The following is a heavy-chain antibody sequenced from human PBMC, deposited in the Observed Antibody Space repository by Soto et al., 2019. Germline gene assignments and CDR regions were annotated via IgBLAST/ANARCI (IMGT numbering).Heavy chain of an antibody. D-gene: IGHD2-2*02. CDR2: TYYSGST. V-gene: IGHV4-59*01. CDR1: GGSIRSYY. J-gene: IGHJ5*02. CDR3: ARVWVPYYTFDP. Sequence: SETLSLTCTFSGGSIRSYYWSSIRQPPGKGLEGIGYTYYSGSTNYNPSLKSRVTISVDTSKNQFSLKLSSVTVADTAVYYCARVWVPYYTFDPWGQGTLVTVS.